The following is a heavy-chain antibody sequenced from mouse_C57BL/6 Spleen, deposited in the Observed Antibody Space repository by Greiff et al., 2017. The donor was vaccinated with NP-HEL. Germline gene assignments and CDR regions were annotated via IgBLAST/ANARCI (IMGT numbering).Heavy chain of an antibody. CDR2: IRSKSNNYAT. CDR3: VRHEGPEVMDY. V-gene: IGHV10-1*01. CDR1: GFSFNTYA. J-gene: IGHJ4*01. Sequence: GGGLVQPKGSLKLSCAASGFSFNTYAMNWVRQAPGKGLEWAARIRSKSNNYATYYADSVKDRFTISRDDSESMLYLQMNNLKTEDTAMYYCVRHEGPEVMDYWGQGTSVTVSS.